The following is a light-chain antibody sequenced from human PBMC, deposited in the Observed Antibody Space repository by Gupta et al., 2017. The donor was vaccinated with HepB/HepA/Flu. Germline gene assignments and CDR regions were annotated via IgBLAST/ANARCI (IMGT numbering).Light chain of an antibody. CDR2: GAS. V-gene: IGKV3-20*01. Sequence: EIVLTQSPGTLSLSPGDRATLSCRASQSVSSNYLAWYQQKPGQAPRLLIYGASRRATGIPDRFSGSGSGTDFILTISRLEPEDFVVYYCQQYGRSPLSFGPGTKVD. CDR1: QSVSSNY. J-gene: IGKJ3*01. CDR3: QQYGRSPLS.